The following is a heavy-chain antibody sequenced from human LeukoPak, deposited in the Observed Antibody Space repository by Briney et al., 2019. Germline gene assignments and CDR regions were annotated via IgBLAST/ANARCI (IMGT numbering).Heavy chain of an antibody. Sequence: GRSLRLSCAASGFTFSSYGMHWVRQAPGMGLEWVAVISYDGSNKYYADSVKGRFTISRDNSKNTLYLQMNSLRAEDTAVYYCAILVVQETDDAFDIWGQGTMVTVSS. CDR2: ISYDGSNK. D-gene: IGHD2-15*01. J-gene: IGHJ3*02. CDR3: AILVVQETDDAFDI. V-gene: IGHV3-30*03. CDR1: GFTFSSYG.